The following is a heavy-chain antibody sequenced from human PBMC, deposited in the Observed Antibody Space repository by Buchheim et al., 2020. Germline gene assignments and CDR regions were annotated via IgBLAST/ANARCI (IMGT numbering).Heavy chain of an antibody. CDR1: GFTFSSYA. J-gene: IGHJ4*02. CDR3: ASLGIVVVVAATLEGIDY. Sequence: QVQLVESGGGVVQPGRSLRLSCAASGFTFSSYAMHWVRQAPGKGLEWVAVISYDGSNKYYADSVKGRFTISRDNSKNTLYLQMNSLRAEDTAVYYCASLGIVVVVAATLEGIDYWGQGTL. CDR2: ISYDGSNK. D-gene: IGHD2-15*01. V-gene: IGHV3-30-3*01.